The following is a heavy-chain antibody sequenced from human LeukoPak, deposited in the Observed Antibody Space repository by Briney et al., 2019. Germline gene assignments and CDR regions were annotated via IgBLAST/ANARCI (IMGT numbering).Heavy chain of an antibody. CDR3: ARNPRRAARPFDY. Sequence: SETLSLTCAVYGGSFSGYYWSWIRQPPGKGLEWIGEINHSGSTNYNPSLKSRATISVATSKNQFSLRLSSVTAADTAVYYCARNPRRAARPFDYWGQGTLVTVSS. V-gene: IGHV4-34*01. CDR2: INHSGST. J-gene: IGHJ4*02. D-gene: IGHD6-6*01. CDR1: GGSFSGYY.